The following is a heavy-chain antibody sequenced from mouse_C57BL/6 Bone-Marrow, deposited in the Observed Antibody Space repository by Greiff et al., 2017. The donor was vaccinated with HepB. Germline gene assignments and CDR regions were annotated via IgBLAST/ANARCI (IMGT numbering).Heavy chain of an antibody. CDR2: IDPENGDT. V-gene: IGHV14-4*01. CDR1: GFNIKDDY. Sequence: DVQLQESGAELVRPGASVKLSCTASGFNIKDDYMHWVKQRPEQGLEWIGWIDPENGDTEYASKFQGKATITADTSSNTAYLQLSSLTSEDTAVYYSFYGWYFDVWGTGTTVTVSS. J-gene: IGHJ1*03. D-gene: IGHD1-1*01. CDR3: FYGWYFDV.